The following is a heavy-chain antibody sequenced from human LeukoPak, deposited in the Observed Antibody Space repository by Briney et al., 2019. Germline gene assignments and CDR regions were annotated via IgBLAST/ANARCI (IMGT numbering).Heavy chain of an antibody. D-gene: IGHD1-26*01. V-gene: IGHV4-34*01. CDR2: INHSGST. CDR1: GGSFSGYY. J-gene: IGHJ3*02. Sequence: SETLSLTCAVYGGSFSGYYWSWIRQPPGKGLEWIGEINHSGSTNYNPSLKSRVTISVDTSKNQFSLKLSSVTAADTAVYYCARLLNSGSYSGAFDIWGQGTMVTVSS. CDR3: ARLLNSGSYSGAFDI.